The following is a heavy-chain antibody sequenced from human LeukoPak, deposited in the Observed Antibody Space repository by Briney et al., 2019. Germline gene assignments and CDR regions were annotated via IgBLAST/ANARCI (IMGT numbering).Heavy chain of an antibody. J-gene: IGHJ4*02. V-gene: IGHV3-23*01. CDR2: ISGSGSST. Sequence: GGSLRLSCAASGFTISSCATSWVCQAPGQGQERVQAISGSGSSTHYADSVKGRFTISRDNSKNTLYLQMNSLRAEDTAVYYCAKLLRWQETFDYCGQGTLVPVSS. CDR1: GFTISSCA. D-gene: IGHD4-23*01. CDR3: AKLLRWQETFDY.